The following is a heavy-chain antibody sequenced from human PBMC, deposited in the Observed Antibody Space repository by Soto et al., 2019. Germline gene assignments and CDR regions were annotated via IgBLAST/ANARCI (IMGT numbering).Heavy chain of an antibody. D-gene: IGHD3-3*01. CDR2: ISGSGGST. Sequence: EVQLLESGGGLVQPGGSLRLSCAASGFTFSSYAMSWVRQAPGKGLEWVSAISGSGGSTYYADSVKGRFTISRDNSKNTLYLQMNSLRAEDTAVYYCAKGSLKTYYDFWSGYVEIDYWGQGTLVTVSS. CDR3: AKGSLKTYYDFWSGYVEIDY. CDR1: GFTFSSYA. J-gene: IGHJ4*02. V-gene: IGHV3-23*01.